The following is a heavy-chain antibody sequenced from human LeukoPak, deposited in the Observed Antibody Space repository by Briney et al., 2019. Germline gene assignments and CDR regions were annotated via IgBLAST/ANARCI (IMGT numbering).Heavy chain of an antibody. CDR3: AKGDTS. CDR2: IRYDGSDK. Sequence: GGSLRLSCAASGFNFSNYDMHWVRQAPGKGLEGVAFIRYDGSDKYYADSVKGRFTISRDNSKNTLYLQMNSLRTEDTAVYYCAKGDTSWGQGTLVTVSP. V-gene: IGHV3-30*02. CDR1: GFNFSNYD. J-gene: IGHJ5*02. D-gene: IGHD2-21*02.